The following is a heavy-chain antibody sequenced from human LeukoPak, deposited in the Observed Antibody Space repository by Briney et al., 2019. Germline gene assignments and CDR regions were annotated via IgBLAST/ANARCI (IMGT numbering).Heavy chain of an antibody. V-gene: IGHV4-39*01. CDR3: ARRSLLVYDSSGYSYYFDY. CDR2: IYYSGST. D-gene: IGHD3-22*01. J-gene: IGHJ4*02. Sequence: SETLSLTCTVSGGSISSSSYYWGWIRQPPGKGLEWIGSIYYSGSTYYNPSLKSRVTISVDTSKNQFSLKLSSVTAADTAVYYCARRSLLVYDSSGYSYYFDYWGQGTLVTVSS. CDR1: GGSISSSSYY.